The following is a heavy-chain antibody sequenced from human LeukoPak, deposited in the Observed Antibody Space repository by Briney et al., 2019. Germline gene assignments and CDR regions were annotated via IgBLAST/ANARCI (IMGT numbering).Heavy chain of an antibody. J-gene: IGHJ4*02. CDR3: GRDPFGSGSS. D-gene: IGHD3-10*01. Sequence: GGSLRLSCAASGITFSGYGMHRVRHPPGEGLVWVSRINSDGSTTNYADSVKDRFTISRDNAKNTLYLQMSSLRAEDTAVYYCGRDPFGSGSSWGQGTLVTVSS. CDR2: INSDGSTT. V-gene: IGHV3-74*01. CDR1: GITFSGYG.